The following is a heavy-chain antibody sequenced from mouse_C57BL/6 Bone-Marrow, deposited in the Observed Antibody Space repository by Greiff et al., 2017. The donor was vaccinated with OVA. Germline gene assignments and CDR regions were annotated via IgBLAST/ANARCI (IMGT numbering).Heavy chain of an antibody. V-gene: IGHV1-47*01. CDR1: GYTFTTYP. D-gene: IGHD1-1*01. J-gene: IGHJ1*03. Sequence: VKLQQSGAELVKPGASVKMSCKASGYTFTTYPIEWMKQNHGKSLEWIGNFHPYNDDTKYNEKFKGKATLTVEKSSSTVYLELSRLTSDDSAVYYCATHYYYGSSYGYFDVWGTGTTVTVSS. CDR3: ATHYYYGSSYGYFDV. CDR2: FHPYNDDT.